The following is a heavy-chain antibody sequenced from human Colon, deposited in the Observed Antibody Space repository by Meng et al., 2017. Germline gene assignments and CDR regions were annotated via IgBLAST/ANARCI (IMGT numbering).Heavy chain of an antibody. Sequence: ASVKVSCKASGYTFSGYIVHWVRQAPGQGLEWMGGINPNSGVTNYAQRFQGRVTMTRDTSISTAYMELSRLRSDDTAVYYCARSGGVYSRVEYWGQGTLVTVSS. D-gene: IGHD5/OR15-5a*01. V-gene: IGHV1-2*02. CDR3: ARSGGVYSRVEY. CDR1: GYTFSGYI. J-gene: IGHJ4*02. CDR2: INPNSGVT.